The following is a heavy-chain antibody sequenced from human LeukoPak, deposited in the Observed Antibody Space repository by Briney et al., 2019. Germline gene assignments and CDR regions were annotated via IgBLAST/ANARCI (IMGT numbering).Heavy chain of an antibody. Sequence: SETLSLTCTVSGGSISSYYLSWFRQPPGKGLEWIGYIYYSGSTNYNPSLKSRVTISVDTSKNQFSLKLSSVTAADTAVYYCARSDFWSGYSSPWFDPRGQGTLVTVSS. V-gene: IGHV4-59*01. CDR1: GGSISSYY. CDR3: ARSDFWSGYSSPWFDP. D-gene: IGHD3-3*01. J-gene: IGHJ5*02. CDR2: IYYSGST.